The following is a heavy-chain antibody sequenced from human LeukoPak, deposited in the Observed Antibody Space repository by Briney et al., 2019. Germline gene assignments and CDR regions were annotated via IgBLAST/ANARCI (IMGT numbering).Heavy chain of an antibody. D-gene: IGHD7-27*01. CDR1: GGSISSSSYY. Sequence: SETLSLTCTVSGGSISSSSYYWGWIRQPPGKGLEWIGSIYYSGSTYCNPSLKSRVTISVDTSKNQFSLKLSSVTAADTAVYYCARQKHGLTGDIDYWGQGTLVTVSS. V-gene: IGHV4-39*01. J-gene: IGHJ4*02. CDR2: IYYSGST. CDR3: ARQKHGLTGDIDY.